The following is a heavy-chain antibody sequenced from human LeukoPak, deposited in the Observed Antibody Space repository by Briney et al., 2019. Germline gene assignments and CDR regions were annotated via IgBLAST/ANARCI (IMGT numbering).Heavy chain of an antibody. Sequence: ASVKVSCKASGYTFTSYYMHWVRQAPGQGLEWMGIINPSGGSTSYAQKFQGRVTMTRDMSTSTVYMELSSLRSEDTAVYYCAFRGGRLDYYFDYWGQGTLVTVSS. CDR3: AFRGGRLDYYFDY. V-gene: IGHV1-46*01. D-gene: IGHD3-10*01. CDR1: GYTFTSYY. CDR2: INPSGGST. J-gene: IGHJ4*02.